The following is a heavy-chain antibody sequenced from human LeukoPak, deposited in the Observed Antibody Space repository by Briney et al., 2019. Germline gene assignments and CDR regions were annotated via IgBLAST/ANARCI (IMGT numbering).Heavy chain of an antibody. J-gene: IGHJ4*02. CDR3: ARGRRGFVDY. CDR2: INHSGST. D-gene: IGHD3-22*01. Sequence: PSETLSLTCAVYGGSFSGYYWSWIRQPPGKGLEWIGEINHSGSTNYNPSLKSRVTISVDTSKNQFSLKLSSVTAADTAVYYCARGRRGFVDYWGRGTLVTVSS. V-gene: IGHV4-34*01. CDR1: GGSFSGYY.